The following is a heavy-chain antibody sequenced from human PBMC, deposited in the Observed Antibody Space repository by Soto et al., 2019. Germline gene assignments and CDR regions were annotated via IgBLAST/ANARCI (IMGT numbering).Heavy chain of an antibody. CDR1: GGSISSYY. CDR2: IYNSGST. CDR3: ARDPGGNYYFDY. J-gene: IGHJ4*02. Sequence: SETLSLTCTVSGGSISSYYWSWIRQPPGKGLEYIGYIYNSGSTDYNPSLKSRVTISVDTSKNQFSLKLSSVTAADTAVYYCARDPGGNYYFDYWGQGTLVTVSS. V-gene: IGHV4-59*01.